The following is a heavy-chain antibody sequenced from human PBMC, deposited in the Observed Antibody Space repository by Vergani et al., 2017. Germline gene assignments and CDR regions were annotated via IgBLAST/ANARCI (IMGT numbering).Heavy chain of an antibody. CDR2: IYYSGST. J-gene: IGHJ6*02. V-gene: IGHV4-59*12. CDR1: GGSISSYY. D-gene: IGHD2-2*01. Sequence: QVQLQESGPGLVKPSETLSLTCTVSGGSISSYYWSWIRQPPGKGLEWIGYIYYSGSTNFNPSLKSRVTISVDTSKNQFSLKLSSVTAADTAVYYCATDIRYCSSTSCNYYYYYGMDVWGQGTTVTVSS. CDR3: ATDIRYCSSTSCNYYYYYGMDV.